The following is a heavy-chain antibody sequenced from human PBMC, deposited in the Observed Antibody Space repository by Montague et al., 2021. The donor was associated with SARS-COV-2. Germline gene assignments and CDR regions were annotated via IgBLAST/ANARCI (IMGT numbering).Heavy chain of an antibody. D-gene: IGHD5-18*01. Sequence: SLRLSCAASGFTFRNHWMSWVRQAPGKGLEWVANINQDTNGKNYVDSVKGRFTISRDNAENPLYLQMNSLRAEDTAIYYCARTGYGYHGMDVWGRGTTVTVS. CDR2: INQDTNGK. J-gene: IGHJ6*02. V-gene: IGHV3-7*01. CDR1: GFTFRNHW. CDR3: ARTGYGYHGMDV.